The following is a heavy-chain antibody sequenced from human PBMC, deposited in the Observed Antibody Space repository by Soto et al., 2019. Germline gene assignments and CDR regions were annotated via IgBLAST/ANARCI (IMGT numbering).Heavy chain of an antibody. CDR3: ARGLRLGELSFSY. CDR2: IIPIFGTA. Sequence: QVQLVQSGAEVKKPGSSVKVSCKASGGTFSSHAISWVRQAPGPGLEWMGGIIPIFGTAKYAQNFQGRVTITADESTSTANMELSSLRSEDTAVYYCARGLRLGELSFSYWGQGTLVTVTS. CDR1: GGTFSSHA. V-gene: IGHV1-69*01. D-gene: IGHD3-16*02. J-gene: IGHJ4*01.